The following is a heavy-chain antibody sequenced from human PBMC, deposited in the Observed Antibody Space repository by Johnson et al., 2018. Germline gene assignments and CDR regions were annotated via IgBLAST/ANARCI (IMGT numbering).Heavy chain of an antibody. CDR2: INRSGGST. CDR1: EYTFTRYY. V-gene: IGHV1-46*01. CDR3: ARGFSYKTD. D-gene: IGHD1-14*01. J-gene: IGHJ1*01. Sequence: VQLVESGAEVKKXGASVEVSCKAPEYTFTRYYMHWVRQAPGQGLEWMGIINRSGGSTSFAQKFQGRVTMTRDTSTSPVYMELSSLTFEDTAVYYCARGFSYKTDWGQGTQVTVSS.